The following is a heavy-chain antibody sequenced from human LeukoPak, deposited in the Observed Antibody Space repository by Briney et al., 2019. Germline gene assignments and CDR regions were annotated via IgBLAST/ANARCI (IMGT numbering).Heavy chain of an antibody. CDR1: GGSISSYY. J-gene: IGHJ6*03. V-gene: IGHV4-4*07. CDR3: ARVSTIFGVVTQSYYYYMDV. D-gene: IGHD3-3*01. CDR2: IYTSGST. Sequence: PSETLSLTCTVSGGSISSYYWSWIRQPAGKGLEWIGRIYTSGSTNYNPSLKSRVTMSVDTFKNQFSLKLSSVTAADTAVYYCARVSTIFGVVTQSYYYYMDVWGKGTTVTVSS.